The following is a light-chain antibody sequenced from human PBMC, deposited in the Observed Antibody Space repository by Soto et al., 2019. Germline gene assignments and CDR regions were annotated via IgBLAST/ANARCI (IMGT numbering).Light chain of an antibody. J-gene: IGLJ1*01. Sequence: QSALTQPASVSGSPGQSITISCTGTSSDVGGYNSVSWYQQHPGKAPKLMIYEVSNRPSGVSNRFSGSKSGNTASLTISGLQAEDEAGYYCSSYTTSSTLLYVFGTGTKVTVL. CDR2: EVS. V-gene: IGLV2-14*01. CDR3: SSYTTSSTLLYV. CDR1: SSDVGGYNS.